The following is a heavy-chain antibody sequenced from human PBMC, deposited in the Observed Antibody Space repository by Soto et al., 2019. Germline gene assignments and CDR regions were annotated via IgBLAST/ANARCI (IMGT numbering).Heavy chain of an antibody. CDR3: SRPGSSSSDY. Sequence: GESLKISCKGSGYSFTTYWIGWVRQMPGKGLEWMGIINPRDSDTRYSPSFQGQVTISADKSINTAYLQWSSLKASDTAMYYCSRPGSSSSDYWGQGTLVTGAS. J-gene: IGHJ4*02. CDR2: INPRDSDT. D-gene: IGHD6-6*01. CDR1: GYSFTTYW. V-gene: IGHV5-51*01.